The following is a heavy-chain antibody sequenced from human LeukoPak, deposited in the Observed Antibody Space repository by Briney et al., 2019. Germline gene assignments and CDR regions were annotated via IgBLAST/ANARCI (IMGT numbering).Heavy chain of an antibody. Sequence: GGSLRLSWAASGFTFSSYGMHWVRQAPGEGLEWVAVIWYDGSNKYYADSVKGRFTISRDNSKNTLYLQMNSLRAEDTAVYYCARGGDEYYFDYWGQGTLVTVSS. V-gene: IGHV3-33*01. CDR1: GFTFSSYG. CDR3: ARGGDEYYFDY. CDR2: IWYDGSNK. J-gene: IGHJ4*02. D-gene: IGHD3-10*01.